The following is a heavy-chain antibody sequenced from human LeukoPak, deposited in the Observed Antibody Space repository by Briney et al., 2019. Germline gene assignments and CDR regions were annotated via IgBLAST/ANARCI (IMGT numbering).Heavy chain of an antibody. CDR3: ARGFGVAYYYSMDV. CDR2: IDSSGSTI. J-gene: IGHJ6*03. Sequence: GGSLRLSCAASGFTFSNFEMNWVRQAPGKGLEWVSYIDSSGSTIYYADSVKGRFTISRDNAKNSLYLQMNSLRAEDTAVYYCARGFGVAYYYSMDVWGKGTTVTISS. D-gene: IGHD3-3*01. V-gene: IGHV3-48*03. CDR1: GFTFSNFE.